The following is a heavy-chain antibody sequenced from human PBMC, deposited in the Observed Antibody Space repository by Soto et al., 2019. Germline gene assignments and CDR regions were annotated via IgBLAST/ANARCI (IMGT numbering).Heavy chain of an antibody. CDR3: ARVIAAAFDY. V-gene: IGHV4-34*01. CDR1: GGSFSGYY. J-gene: IGHJ4*02. D-gene: IGHD6-13*01. Sequence: QVQLQQWGAGLLKPSETLSLTCAVYGGSFSGYYWSWIRQPPGKGLEWIGEINHSGSTNYNPSLKSRVTISIDTSKNQFSLKLSSVTAADTAVYFCARVIAAAFDYWDLGTLVTVSS. CDR2: INHSGST.